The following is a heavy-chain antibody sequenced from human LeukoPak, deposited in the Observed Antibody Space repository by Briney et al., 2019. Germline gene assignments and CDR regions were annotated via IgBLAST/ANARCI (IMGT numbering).Heavy chain of an antibody. J-gene: IGHJ4*02. CDR2: IYYSGST. D-gene: IGHD3-9*01. V-gene: IGHV4-39*01. CDR1: GGSISSSSYY. CDR3: ARRRYYDILTGYYLYYFDY. Sequence: PSETPSLTCTVSGGSISSSSYYWGWIRQPPGKGLEWIGSIYYSGSTYYNPSLKSRVTISVDTSKNQFSLKLSSVTAADTAVYYCARRRYYDILTGYYLYYFDYWGQGTLVTVSS.